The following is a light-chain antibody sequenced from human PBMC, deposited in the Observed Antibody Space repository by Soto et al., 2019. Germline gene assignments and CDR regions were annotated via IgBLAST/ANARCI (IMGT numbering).Light chain of an antibody. Sequence: DIQMTQSPSSLSASVGDRVIITCRASQTINSYLNWYQQNPGEAPKLLIYTASNLAIGVPSRFSGSGSGTVFTLSISSLQPVEVATYVCHQTYTSPQTFGQGTKVEI. CDR3: HQTYTSPQT. J-gene: IGKJ1*01. CDR1: QTINSY. CDR2: TAS. V-gene: IGKV1-39*01.